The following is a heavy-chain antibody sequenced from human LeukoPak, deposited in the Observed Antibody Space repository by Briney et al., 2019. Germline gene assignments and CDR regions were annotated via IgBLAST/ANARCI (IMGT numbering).Heavy chain of an antibody. CDR1: GFMFSSYW. CDR2: IRYDGSNK. Sequence: GGSLRLSCAASGFMFSSYWMSWVRQAPGKGLEWVAFIRYDGSNKYYVGSVKGRFTISRDNSKNTLYLQMNSLRAEDTAVYYCAASGISSLAAVSRNWFDPWGQGTLVTVSS. V-gene: IGHV3-30*02. CDR3: AASGISSLAAVSRNWFDP. J-gene: IGHJ5*02. D-gene: IGHD6-13*01.